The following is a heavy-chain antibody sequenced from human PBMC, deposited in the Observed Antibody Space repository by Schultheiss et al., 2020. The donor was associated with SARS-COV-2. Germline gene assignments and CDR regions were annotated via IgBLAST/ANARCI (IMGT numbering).Heavy chain of an antibody. CDR2: IKQDGSEK. D-gene: IGHD3-3*01. Sequence: GGSLRLSCAASGFTFSSYWMSWVRQAPGKGLEWVANIKQDGSEKYYVDSVKGRFTISRDNAKNSLYLQMNSLRAEDTAVYYCARDGPVLRFLEWLSPPSYYYYYGMDVWGQGTTVTVSS. J-gene: IGHJ6*02. V-gene: IGHV3-7*01. CDR1: GFTFSSYW. CDR3: ARDGPVLRFLEWLSPPSYYYYYGMDV.